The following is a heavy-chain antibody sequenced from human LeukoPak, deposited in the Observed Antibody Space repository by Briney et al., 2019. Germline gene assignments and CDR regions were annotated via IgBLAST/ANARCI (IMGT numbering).Heavy chain of an antibody. V-gene: IGHV1-18*01. CDR3: ARDPWATYSDYDSSY. Sequence: GASVKVSCKASGDTFTSYGISWVRQAPGQGLEWMGWISAYNGNTNYAQKLQGRVTMTTDTSTSTAYMELRSLRSDDTAVYYCARDPWATYSDYDSSYWGQGTLVTVSS. CDR1: GDTFTSYG. CDR2: ISAYNGNT. D-gene: IGHD5-12*01. J-gene: IGHJ4*02.